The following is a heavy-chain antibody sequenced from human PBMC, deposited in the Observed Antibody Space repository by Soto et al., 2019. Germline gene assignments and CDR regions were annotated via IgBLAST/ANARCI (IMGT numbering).Heavy chain of an antibody. CDR3: AKWRSSWTNYYYYYGMDV. Sequence: PGGSLRLSCSASGFTFSSYGTSWVRQAPGKGLEWVSGISGSGGSTQYADSVKGRFTISRDNSKKTLYLEMNSLRAEDTAVYYCAKWRSSWTNYYYYYGMDVWGQGTTVTVSS. CDR1: GFTFSSYG. D-gene: IGHD6-13*01. V-gene: IGHV3-23*01. J-gene: IGHJ6*02. CDR2: ISGSGGST.